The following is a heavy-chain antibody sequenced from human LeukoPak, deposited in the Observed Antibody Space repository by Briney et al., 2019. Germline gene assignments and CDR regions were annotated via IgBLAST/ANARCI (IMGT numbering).Heavy chain of an antibody. CDR1: GFTFSSYA. D-gene: IGHD1-26*01. CDR3: ARNISGSYYDYYYYYGMDV. Sequence: PGRSLRLSCAASGFTFSSYAMHWVRQAPGKGLEWVAVISYDGSNKYYADSVKGRFTISRDNSKNTLYLQMNSLRAEDTAVYYCARNISGSYYDYYYYYGMDVWGQGTTVTVSS. J-gene: IGHJ6*02. CDR2: ISYDGSNK. V-gene: IGHV3-30*04.